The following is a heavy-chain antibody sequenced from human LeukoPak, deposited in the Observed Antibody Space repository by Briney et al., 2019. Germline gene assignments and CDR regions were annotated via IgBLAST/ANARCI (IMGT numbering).Heavy chain of an antibody. D-gene: IGHD4-17*01. CDR3: AKGSDYTVTSFDY. CDR2: ISGSGGST. J-gene: IGHJ4*02. Sequence: GRSLRLSCAASGFTFSSYAMSWVRQAPGKGLEWVSAISGSGGSTYYADSVKGRFTISRDNSKNTLYLQMNSLRAEDTAVYYCAKGSDYTVTSFDYWGQGTLVTVSS. CDR1: GFTFSSYA. V-gene: IGHV3-23*01.